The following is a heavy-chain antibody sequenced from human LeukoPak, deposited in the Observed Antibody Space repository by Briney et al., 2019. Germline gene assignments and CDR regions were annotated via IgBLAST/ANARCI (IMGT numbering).Heavy chain of an antibody. J-gene: IGHJ5*02. V-gene: IGHV5-51*01. Sequence: GESLKISCKGSGYSFTSYWIGWVRQMPGKGLEWMGIIYSGDSDTRYSPSFQGQVTISADKSISTAYLQWSSLKASDTAMYYCARRTSSSWYVKGRFDPWGQGTLVTVSS. D-gene: IGHD6-13*01. CDR3: ARRTSSSWYVKGRFDP. CDR2: IYSGDSDT. CDR1: GYSFTSYW.